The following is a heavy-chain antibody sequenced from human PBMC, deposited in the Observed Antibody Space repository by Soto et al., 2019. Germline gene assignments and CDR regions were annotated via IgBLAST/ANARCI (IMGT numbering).Heavy chain of an antibody. J-gene: IGHJ4*02. CDR1: GFTFSSYA. Sequence: QVPLVESGGGVVQPGRSLRLSCAASGFTFSSYAMHWVRQAPGKGLEWVAVISYDGSNKYYADSVKGRFTISRDNSKNTLYLQMNSLGAEDTAVYYCARDPVAYCGGDCRTFDYWGQGTLVTVSS. V-gene: IGHV3-30-3*01. CDR3: ARDPVAYCGGDCRTFDY. D-gene: IGHD2-21*02. CDR2: ISYDGSNK.